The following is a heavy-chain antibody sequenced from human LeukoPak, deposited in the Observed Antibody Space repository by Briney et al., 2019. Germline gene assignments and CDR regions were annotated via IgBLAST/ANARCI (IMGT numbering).Heavy chain of an antibody. D-gene: IGHD3-22*01. CDR3: ARGVGRHYYDSSGRYYFDY. CDR1: GGSFSGYY. J-gene: IGHJ4*02. V-gene: IGHV4-34*01. Sequence: PSETLSLTCAVYGGSFSGYYWSWIRQPPGKGLEWIGEINHSGSTNYNPSLKSRVTISVDTSKNQFSLKLSSVTAADTAVYYCARGVGRHYYDSSGRYYFDYWGQGTLVTVSS. CDR2: INHSGST.